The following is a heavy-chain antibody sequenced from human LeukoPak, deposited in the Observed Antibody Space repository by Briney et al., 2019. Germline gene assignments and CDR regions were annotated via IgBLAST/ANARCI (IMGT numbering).Heavy chain of an antibody. D-gene: IGHD3-22*01. V-gene: IGHV3-15*01. Sequence: GGSLRLSCVGSGLSISNAWMSWVRQPPGKRLEWVGRIKRKIDGETTDYAAPVKGRYTISRDDSKNTLYLHMNSLNTEDTAVYYCTADVPESSGYSSDYWGQGTLVTVSS. CDR1: GLSISNAW. CDR3: TADVPESSGYSSDY. J-gene: IGHJ4*02. CDR2: IKRKIDGETT.